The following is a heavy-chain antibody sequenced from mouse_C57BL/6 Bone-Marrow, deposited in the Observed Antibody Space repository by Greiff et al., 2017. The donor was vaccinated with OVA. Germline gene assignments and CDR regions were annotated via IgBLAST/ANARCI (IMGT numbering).Heavy chain of an antibody. Sequence: QVHVKQPGAELVMPGASVKLSCKASGYTFTSYWMHWVKQRPGQGLEWIGEIDPSDSYTIYNQKFKGKSTLTVDKSSSTAYMQLSSLTSEDSAVYYCARRRDYSYYFDYWGQGTTLTVSS. J-gene: IGHJ2*01. CDR2: IDPSDSYT. V-gene: IGHV1-69*01. CDR3: ARRRDYSYYFDY. CDR1: GYTFTSYW. D-gene: IGHD2-13*01.